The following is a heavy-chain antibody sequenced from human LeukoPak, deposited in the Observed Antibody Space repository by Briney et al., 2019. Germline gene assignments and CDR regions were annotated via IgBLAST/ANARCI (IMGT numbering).Heavy chain of an antibody. D-gene: IGHD3/OR15-3a*01. V-gene: IGHV1-8*01. CDR1: GYTFTRYD. CDR2: MNPNSCST. J-gene: IGHJ6*03. Sequence: ASVKDSCKASGYTFTRYDINSVRQTTGRGLEWMGWMNPNSCSTGYAKKFEGRVMMSMNTSINTAYMDLSSLKSEDTAVYYCARDCSWTTESYYYMDVWGKGTTVTVSS. CDR3: ARDCSWTTESYYYMDV.